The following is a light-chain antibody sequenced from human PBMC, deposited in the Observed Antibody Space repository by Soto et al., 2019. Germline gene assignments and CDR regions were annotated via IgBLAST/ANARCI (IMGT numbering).Light chain of an antibody. Sequence: EIQMTQSPSSLSASVGDRVTITCRASQGISVYLAWYQQKPGKVPKLLIYDASTLHTGIPARFSGSGSGTDFTLTISSLQPEDFATYYCQKYNGAPLTFGGGTKVEIK. CDR2: DAS. V-gene: IGKV1-27*01. CDR3: QKYNGAPLT. J-gene: IGKJ4*02. CDR1: QGISVY.